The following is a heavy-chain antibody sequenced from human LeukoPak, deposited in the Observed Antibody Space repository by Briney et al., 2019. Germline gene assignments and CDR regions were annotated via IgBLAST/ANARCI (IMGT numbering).Heavy chain of an antibody. CDR3: ARGPKVYNWNDVDFDY. V-gene: IGHV4-30-4*01. Sequence: PSQTLSLTCNVSGGSISSGDKYWSWIRQPPGKGLEWIGYIYYSGSTYYNPSLKSRLTISVDTSENQFSLHLTSVTAADTAVYYCARGPKVYNWNDVDFDYWGQGTLVSVSS. CDR1: GGSISSGDKY. D-gene: IGHD1-1*01. J-gene: IGHJ4*02. CDR2: IYYSGST.